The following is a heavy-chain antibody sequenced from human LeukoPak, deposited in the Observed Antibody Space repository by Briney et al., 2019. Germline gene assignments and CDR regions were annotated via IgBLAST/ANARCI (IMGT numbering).Heavy chain of an antibody. J-gene: IGHJ3*02. Sequence: GASVKVSCSASGYTFTSYDINWVRQATGQGLEWMGWMGPNNGNTGYAQKFQGRVTMTRNTSTSTAYMELSSLRSEDTAVYYCARGRKTGTRVAVDIWGQGTMVTVSS. CDR2: MGPNNGNT. CDR3: ARGRKTGTRVAVDI. V-gene: IGHV1-8*01. CDR1: GYTFTSYD.